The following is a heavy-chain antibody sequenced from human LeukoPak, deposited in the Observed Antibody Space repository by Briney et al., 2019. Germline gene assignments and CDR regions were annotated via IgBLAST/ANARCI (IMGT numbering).Heavy chain of an antibody. CDR2: IYSGGST. D-gene: IGHD6-19*01. Sequence: GGSLRLSCAASGFTVSSNYMNWVRQAPGKGLEWVSVIYSGGSTYSADSVKGRFTISRDNSKNTLYLQMNSLRAEDTAVYYCARSQWLASFLDYWGQGILVTVSS. CDR3: ARSQWLASFLDY. J-gene: IGHJ4*02. CDR1: GFTVSSNY. V-gene: IGHV3-53*01.